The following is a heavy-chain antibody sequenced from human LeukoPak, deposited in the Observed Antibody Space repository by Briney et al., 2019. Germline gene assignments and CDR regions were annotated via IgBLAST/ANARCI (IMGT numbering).Heavy chain of an antibody. CDR3: AKDLAPYYDFWSGSGFDC. J-gene: IGHJ4*02. CDR1: GFTFSSYA. CDR2: ISGSGDT. V-gene: IGHV3-23*01. D-gene: IGHD3-3*01. Sequence: GGSHTLSCAASGFTFSSYAMSWVRQAPGKGLEWVSRISGSGDTYYADSVKGRFTISRDNSMNTLYLQLSSLRAEDTAIYYCAKDLAPYYDFWSGSGFDCWGQGTMVTDSS.